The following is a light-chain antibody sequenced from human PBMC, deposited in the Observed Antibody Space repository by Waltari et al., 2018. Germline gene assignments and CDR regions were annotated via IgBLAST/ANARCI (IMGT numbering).Light chain of an antibody. J-gene: IGLJ3*02. V-gene: IGLV2-23*02. CDR1: SRDIGSYHI. CDR2: GVN. CDR3: STYAGSVV. Sequence: QSALPQTASVSGPRRQSITISGPGSSRDIGSYHIVSWYEPHPGKAPKLLIYGVNNRPSGVSNRFPGFKAGNTASLTISGLQSEDEAYYYCSTYAGSVVFGGGPKLTVL.